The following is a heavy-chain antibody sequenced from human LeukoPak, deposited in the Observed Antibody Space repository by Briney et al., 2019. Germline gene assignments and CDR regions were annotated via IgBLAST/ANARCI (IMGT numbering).Heavy chain of an antibody. CDR2: ISGSGGSK. CDR3: AKDREGTIADYFDY. D-gene: IGHD1-7*01. CDR1: GFTFSSYA. V-gene: IGHV3-23*01. J-gene: IGHJ4*02. Sequence: GGSLRHSCAPSGFTFSSYAMSWVRQAPGKGVEGVSSISGSGGSKYYADSVKGRFIISRDNSKNTLYLQMNSLRGEDTAVYYCAKDREGTIADYFDYWGQGTLVTVSS.